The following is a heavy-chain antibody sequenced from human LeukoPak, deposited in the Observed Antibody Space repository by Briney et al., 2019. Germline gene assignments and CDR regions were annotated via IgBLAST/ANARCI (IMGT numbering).Heavy chain of an antibody. CDR1: GFRFSDYW. CDR3: IRDFLTVTTNDY. Sequence: GGSLRLSCVASGFRFSDYWMHWVRKAPGKGLVWVSGIKTDGSDRRYADFVTGRFTISRDNAKNTLFLQMNSLRAEDTAVYYCIRDFLTVTTNDYWGQGTLVTVSS. V-gene: IGHV3-74*01. CDR2: IKTDGSDR. D-gene: IGHD4-11*01. J-gene: IGHJ4*02.